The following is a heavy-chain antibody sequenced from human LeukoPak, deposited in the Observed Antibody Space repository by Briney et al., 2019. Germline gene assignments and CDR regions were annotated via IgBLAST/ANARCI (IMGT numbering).Heavy chain of an antibody. D-gene: IGHD3-22*01. CDR3: AKDQNPWYYYDSSGHYWDDAFDI. CDR1: GFTFSSYA. J-gene: IGHJ3*02. CDR2: ISGSGGST. Sequence: PGGSLRLSCAASGFTFSSYAMSWVRQAPGKGLEWVSAISGSGGSTYYADSVKGRFTISRDNSKNTLYLQMNSLRAEDTAVYYCAKDQNPWYYYDSSGHYWDDAFDIWGQGTMVTVSS. V-gene: IGHV3-23*01.